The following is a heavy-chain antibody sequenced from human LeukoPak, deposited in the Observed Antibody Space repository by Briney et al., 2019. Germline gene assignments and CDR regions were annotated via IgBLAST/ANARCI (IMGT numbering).Heavy chain of an antibody. CDR1: GFTFSTYE. V-gene: IGHV3-48*03. CDR3: VRDERGGRAYFDY. J-gene: IGHJ4*02. D-gene: IGHD1-1*01. Sequence: PGGSLRLSCAASGFTFSTYEMNWVRQAPGKGLEWVSYISSSGSTIYYADSVKGRFTISRDNAKNSLYLQMNSLRAEDTAVYYCVRDERGGRAYFDYWGQGTLVTVSS. CDR2: ISSSGSTI.